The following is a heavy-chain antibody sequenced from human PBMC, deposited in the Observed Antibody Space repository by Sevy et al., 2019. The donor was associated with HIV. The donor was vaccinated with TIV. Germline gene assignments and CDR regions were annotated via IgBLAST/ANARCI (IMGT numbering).Heavy chain of an antibody. D-gene: IGHD1-1*01. CDR3: ALERLSSDFFEYFHN. J-gene: IGHJ1*01. CDR1: GFTFNRYS. V-gene: IGHV3-30-3*01. CDR2: ISFDATNK. Sequence: GGSLRLSCAASGFTFNRYSMHWVRQAPGKGLEWVATISFDATNKHYPDSVKGRLTISRDNFQNSLFLQMDSLRPEDTAVYYCALERLSSDFFEYFHNWGQGTLVTVSS.